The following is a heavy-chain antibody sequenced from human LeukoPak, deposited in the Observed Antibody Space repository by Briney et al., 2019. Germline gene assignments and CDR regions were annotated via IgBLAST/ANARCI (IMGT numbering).Heavy chain of an antibody. CDR2: VGTGGDDT. CDR3: VRGGRGRDDYFDY. D-gene: IGHD3-10*01. J-gene: IGHJ4*02. Sequence: GGSLRLSCAASGYTFPSYSLNWVRQSPGKGLKGISSVGTGGDDTYYADSVTGRFTISRDNAEKSVYLQMNSLRVEDTAVYYCVRGGRGRDDYFDYWGQGTQVTVSS. V-gene: IGHV3-21*01. CDR1: GYTFPSYS.